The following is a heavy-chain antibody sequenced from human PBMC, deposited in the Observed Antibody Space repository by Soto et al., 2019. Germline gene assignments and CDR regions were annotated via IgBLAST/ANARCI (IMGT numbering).Heavy chain of an antibody. J-gene: IGHJ4*02. CDR2: ISYDGSNK. V-gene: IGHV3-30-3*01. CDR1: GFTFSSYA. Sequence: LRLSCAASGFTFSSYAMHWVRQAPGKGLEWVAVISYDGSNKYYADSVKGRFTISRDNSRDTLFLQMNSLTADDTAVYYCAKATTNGGWFNPFDSWGQGALVTVSS. CDR3: AKATTNGGWFNPFDS. D-gene: IGHD6-19*01.